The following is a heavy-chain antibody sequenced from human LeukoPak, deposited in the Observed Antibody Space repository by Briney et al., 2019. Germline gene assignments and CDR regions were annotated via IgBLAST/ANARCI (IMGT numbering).Heavy chain of an antibody. D-gene: IGHD4-17*01. V-gene: IGHV1-2*02. Sequence: ASVKVSCKASGYTFTNYYMHWVRQAPGQGLEWMGWINPNSGGTNYAQKPQGRVTMTRDTSISTAYMELSRLRSDDTAVYYCARYSTVTVYYFDYWGQGTLVTVSS. CDR3: ARYSTVTVYYFDY. CDR2: INPNSGGT. CDR1: GYTFTNYY. J-gene: IGHJ4*02.